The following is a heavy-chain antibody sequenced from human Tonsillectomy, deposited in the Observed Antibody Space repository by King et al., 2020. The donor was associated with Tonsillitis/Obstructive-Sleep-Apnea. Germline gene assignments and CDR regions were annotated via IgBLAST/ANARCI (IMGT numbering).Heavy chain of an antibody. J-gene: IGHJ5*02. CDR3: ARTDYNDDVAGWFAP. Sequence: QLQESGPGLVKPSQTLSLTCTVSGGSISSGGYYWSWIRQRPGKGLEWIGYIYSTGSAYYNPSLKSLLTISIDTSKNQFSMKLSSVTAADTAVYYCARTDYNDDVAGWFAPWGQGTLVTVSS. CDR2: IYSTGSA. CDR1: GGSISSGGYY. D-gene: IGHD4-11*01. V-gene: IGHV4-31*01.